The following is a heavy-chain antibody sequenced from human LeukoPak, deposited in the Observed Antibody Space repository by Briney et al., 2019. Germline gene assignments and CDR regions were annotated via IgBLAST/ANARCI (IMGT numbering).Heavy chain of an antibody. V-gene: IGHV3-23*01. J-gene: IGHJ5*02. CDR1: GFTFDSYA. CDR2: VSRFGGTT. CDR3: VKHVGSRWSNNRFDP. Sequence: PRGSLRLSCAASGFTFDSYAMSWVRQAPGKGLEWVSAVSRFGGTTYYADSAKGRFTISRDNSNNTVYLQMNSLRVGDTALYYCVKHVGSRWSNNRFDPWGQGTLVTV. D-gene: IGHD6-13*01.